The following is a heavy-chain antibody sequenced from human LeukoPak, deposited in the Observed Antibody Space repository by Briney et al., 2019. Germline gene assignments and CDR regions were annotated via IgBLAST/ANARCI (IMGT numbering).Heavy chain of an antibody. CDR3: ARVKLRYFDWLSHFDY. J-gene: IGHJ4*02. V-gene: IGHV4-34*01. CDR1: GGSFSGYY. Sequence: SETLSLTCAVYGGSFSGYYWSWIRQPPGKGLEWVGEINHSGSTNYNPSLKSRVTISVDTSKNQFSLKLSSVTAADTAVYYCARVKLRYFDWLSHFDYWGQGTLVTVSS. D-gene: IGHD3-9*01. CDR2: INHSGST.